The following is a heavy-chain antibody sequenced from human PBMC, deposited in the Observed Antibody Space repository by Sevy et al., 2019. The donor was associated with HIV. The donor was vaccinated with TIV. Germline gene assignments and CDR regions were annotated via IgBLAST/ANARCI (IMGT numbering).Heavy chain of an antibody. CDR1: GFTFSSYG. CDR3: ARDHTVTTGFDY. Sequence: GGSLRLSCAASGFTFSSYGMHWVRQAPGKGLEWVAVIWYDGSKKYYADSVKGRFTISRDNSKNTLYLQMNSLRAEDTAVYYCARDHTVTTGFDYWGQGTLVTVSS. J-gene: IGHJ4*02. V-gene: IGHV3-33*01. D-gene: IGHD4-17*01. CDR2: IWYDGSKK.